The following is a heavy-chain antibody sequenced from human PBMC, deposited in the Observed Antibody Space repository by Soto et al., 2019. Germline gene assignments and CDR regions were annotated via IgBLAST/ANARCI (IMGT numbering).Heavy chain of an antibody. D-gene: IGHD3-16*01. Sequence: SETLSLTCTVSGGSISSYYWSWIRQPPGKGLEWIGYIYYSGSTNYNPSLKSRVTISVDTSKNQFSLKLSSVTAADTAVYYCARALMTWGEAFDIWGQGTMVTVSS. J-gene: IGHJ3*02. CDR1: GGSISSYY. CDR2: IYYSGST. V-gene: IGHV4-59*01. CDR3: ARALMTWGEAFDI.